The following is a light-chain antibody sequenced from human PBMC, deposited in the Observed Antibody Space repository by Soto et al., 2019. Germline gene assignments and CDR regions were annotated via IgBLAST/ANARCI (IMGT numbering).Light chain of an antibody. V-gene: IGKV3-20*01. J-gene: IGKJ1*01. CDR1: QSVSSSY. CDR3: QLYGSSPRT. CDR2: GAS. Sequence: EIVLTQSPGTLSLSPVERATLSCRASQSVSSSYLAWYQQKPGQAPRLLIYGASSRATGIPDRFSGSGSGTDFTLTISRLEPEDFAVYYCQLYGSSPRTFGQGTKVEIK.